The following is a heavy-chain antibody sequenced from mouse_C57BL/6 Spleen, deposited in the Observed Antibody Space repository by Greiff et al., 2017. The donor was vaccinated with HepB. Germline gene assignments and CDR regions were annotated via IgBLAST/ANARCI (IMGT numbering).Heavy chain of an antibody. CDR1: GYTFTDYN. J-gene: IGHJ2*01. CDR2: INPNNGGT. CDR3: ARSGLYSNYYYFDY. Sequence: EVQLQQSGPELVKPGASVKIPCKASGYTFTDYNMDWVKQSHGKSLEWIGDINPNNGGTIYNQKFKGKATLTVDKSSSTAYMELRSLTSEDTAVYYWARSGLYSNYYYFDYWGQGTTLTVSS. D-gene: IGHD2-5*01. V-gene: IGHV1-18*01.